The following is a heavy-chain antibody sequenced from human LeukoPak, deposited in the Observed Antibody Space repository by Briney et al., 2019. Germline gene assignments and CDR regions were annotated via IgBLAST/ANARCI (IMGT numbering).Heavy chain of an antibody. CDR2: ISAYNGNT. J-gene: IGHJ5*02. CDR3: ARTPSYYYDSSGKGDYNWFYP. Sequence: VASVKVSCKASGYTFTSYGISWVRQAPGQGLEWMGWISAYNGNTNYAQKLQGRVTMTTDTSTSTAYMELRSLRSDDTAVYYCARTPSYYYDSSGKGDYNWFYPWGQGTLVTVSS. CDR1: GYTFTSYG. D-gene: IGHD3-22*01. V-gene: IGHV1-18*01.